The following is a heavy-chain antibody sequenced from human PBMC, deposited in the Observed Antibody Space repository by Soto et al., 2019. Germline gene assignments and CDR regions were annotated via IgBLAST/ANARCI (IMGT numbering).Heavy chain of an antibody. Sequence: SETLSLTCSLSGASITSTTYFWAWIRKTPGKGLEWVGSIYYGGKTHYNPSLKSRATISVDRSRNQFSLEVKSVTAADTAVYYCAKNLPRTGRFDYWGQGTVVTVSS. V-gene: IGHV4-39*01. CDR2: IYYGGKT. CDR3: AKNLPRTGRFDY. J-gene: IGHJ4*02. CDR1: GASITSTTYF.